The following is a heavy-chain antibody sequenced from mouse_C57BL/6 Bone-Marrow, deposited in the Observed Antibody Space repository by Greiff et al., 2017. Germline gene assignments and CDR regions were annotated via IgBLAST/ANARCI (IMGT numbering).Heavy chain of an antibody. J-gene: IGHJ4*01. D-gene: IGHD1-1*01. V-gene: IGHV14-4*01. Sequence: EVQLQQSGAELVRPGASVKLSCTASGFNIKDDYMHWVKQRPEQGLEWIGWIDPENGDTEYASKFQGNATITADTSSNTAYLQLSSLTSEDTAVYYCTIPLITTVVATDAMDYWGQGTSVTVSS. CDR1: GFNIKDDY. CDR3: TIPLITTVVATDAMDY. CDR2: IDPENGDT.